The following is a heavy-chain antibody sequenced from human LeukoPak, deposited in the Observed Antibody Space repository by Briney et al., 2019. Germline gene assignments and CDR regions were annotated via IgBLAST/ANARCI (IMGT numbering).Heavy chain of an antibody. V-gene: IGHV4-4*09. J-gene: IGHJ4*02. Sequence: PSETLSLTCTVSGDSINTGYWNWIRQPPGRELERIGYIYNRGRPNYNPSLKSRVTISMDTSKNQLSLKMASVTAADTAVYYCARLIGGVGARRFDFWGQGTLVTVSS. CDR3: ARLIGGVGARRFDF. CDR2: IYNRGRP. CDR1: GDSINTGY. D-gene: IGHD1-26*01.